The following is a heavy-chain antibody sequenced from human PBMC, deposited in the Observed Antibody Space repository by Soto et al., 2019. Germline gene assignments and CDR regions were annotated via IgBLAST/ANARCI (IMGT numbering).Heavy chain of an antibody. V-gene: IGHV1-69*13. CDR1: GGTFSSCA. Sequence: GASVKVSCKASGGTFSSCAISWVRQAPGQGLEWMGGIIPIFGTANYAQKFQGGVTITADESTSTAYMELSSLRSEDTAVYYCARRTDYCSSTSCYTGIRAYYYYGMDVWGQGTTVTVSS. CDR2: IIPIFGTA. J-gene: IGHJ6*02. CDR3: ARRTDYCSSTSCYTGIRAYYYYGMDV. D-gene: IGHD2-2*02.